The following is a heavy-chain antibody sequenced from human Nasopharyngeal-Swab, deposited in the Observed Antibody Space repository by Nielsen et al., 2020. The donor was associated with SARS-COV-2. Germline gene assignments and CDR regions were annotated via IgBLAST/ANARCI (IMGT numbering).Heavy chain of an antibody. J-gene: IGHJ3*02. Sequence: ASVKVSCKASGYTFTSYGISWVRQAPGQGLEWMGWISAYNGNTNYAQKLQGRVTMTTDTPTSTAYMELRSLRSDDTAVYYCASNPLYCSSTSCYHDAFDIWGQGTMVTVSS. D-gene: IGHD2-2*01. V-gene: IGHV1-18*01. CDR3: ASNPLYCSSTSCYHDAFDI. CDR2: ISAYNGNT. CDR1: GYTFTSYG.